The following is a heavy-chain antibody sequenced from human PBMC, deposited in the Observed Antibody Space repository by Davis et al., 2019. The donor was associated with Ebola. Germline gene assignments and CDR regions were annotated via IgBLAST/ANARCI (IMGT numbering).Heavy chain of an antibody. V-gene: IGHV3-23*01. Sequence: GSLRLSCAASGFTVSTNYMTWVRQAPGKGLEWVSTISDGGRNIHYADSVKGRFTISRDDSKNTLFLQMNTLRAEDTAVYYCTTRLVNHFDYWGQGTLVTVSS. D-gene: IGHD6-19*01. CDR3: TTRLVNHFDY. J-gene: IGHJ4*02. CDR2: ISDGGRNI. CDR1: GFTVSTNY.